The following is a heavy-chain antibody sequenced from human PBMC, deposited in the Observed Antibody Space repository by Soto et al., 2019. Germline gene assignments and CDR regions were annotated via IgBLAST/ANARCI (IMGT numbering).Heavy chain of an antibody. V-gene: IGHV1-69*13. CDR2: IIPIFGTA. CDR3: ARGDGQLKCIADY. D-gene: IGHD5-18*01. J-gene: IGHJ4*02. Sequence: SVKVSCKASGGTFSRYAISWVRQAPGQGLEWMGRIIPIFGTANYAQNFQGRVTITADESTSTAYMELSSLRSEDTAVYHCARGDGQLKCIADYWGQGTLVTVSS. CDR1: GGTFSRYA.